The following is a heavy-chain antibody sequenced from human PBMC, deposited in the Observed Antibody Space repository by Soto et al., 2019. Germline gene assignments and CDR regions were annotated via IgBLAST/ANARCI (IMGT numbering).Heavy chain of an antibody. D-gene: IGHD3-16*02. J-gene: IGHJ6*02. V-gene: IGHV3-30-3*01. CDR2: ISYDGSNK. CDR3: ARDQYDYVWGSYRSDYYYGMDV. Sequence: GGSLRLSCAASGFTVSSSYVSWVRQAPGKGLEWLSVISYDGSNKYYADSVKGRFTISRDNSKNTLYLQMNSLRAEDTAVYYCARDQYDYVWGSYRSDYYYGMDVWGQGTTVTVSS. CDR1: GFTVSSSY.